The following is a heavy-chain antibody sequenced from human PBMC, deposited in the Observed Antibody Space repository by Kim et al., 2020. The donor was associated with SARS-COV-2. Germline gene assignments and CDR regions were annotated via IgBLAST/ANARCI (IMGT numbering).Heavy chain of an antibody. CDR1: GYTFTGYY. CDR3: ARDAASWWLSSGWYYFDY. D-gene: IGHD6-19*01. J-gene: IGHJ4*02. CDR2: INPNSGDT. V-gene: IGHV1-2*06. Sequence: ASVKVSCKASGYTFTGYYMHWMRQAPGQGLEWMGRINPNSGDTNYAQKFQGRVTMTRDTSISTAYMELSRLRSDDTAVYYCARDAASWWLSSGWYYFDYWGQGTLVTVSS.